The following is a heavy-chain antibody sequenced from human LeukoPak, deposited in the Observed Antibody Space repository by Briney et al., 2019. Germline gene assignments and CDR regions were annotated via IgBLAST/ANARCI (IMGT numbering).Heavy chain of an antibody. CDR3: ARYLAAPYDAFDI. CDR1: GHSFSAFY. D-gene: IGHD6-6*01. CDR2: IDPQRGDT. J-gene: IGHJ3*02. Sequence: GASVKVSCKASGHSFSAFYMHWVRQAPGQGLEWMGRIDPQRGDTKYTQKFQGRVTMTRDTSISTAYLELTRLTSDDTAMYYCARYLAAPYDAFDIWGQGTMVTVSS. V-gene: IGHV1-2*06.